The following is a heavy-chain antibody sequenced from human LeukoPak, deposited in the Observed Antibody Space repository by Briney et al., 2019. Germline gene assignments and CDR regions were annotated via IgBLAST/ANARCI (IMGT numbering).Heavy chain of an antibody. V-gene: IGHV1-2*02. CDR2: ISPNSGDT. Sequence: ASVKVSCKASGYTFTDYYVHWVRQAPGQGLEWLGWISPNSGDTKYAQNFQGRVTMTRDTSISTAYMELRSLRFDDTAVYWCAREGMTANAFDILGQGTMVTVSS. D-gene: IGHD6-13*01. CDR1: GYTFTDYY. J-gene: IGHJ3*02. CDR3: AREGMTANAFDI.